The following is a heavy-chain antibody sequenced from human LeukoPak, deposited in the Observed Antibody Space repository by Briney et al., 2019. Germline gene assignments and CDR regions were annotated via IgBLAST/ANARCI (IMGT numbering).Heavy chain of an antibody. Sequence: SETLSLTCTVSGGSISSYYWSWVRQPPGKGLEWIGYIYYSGSTNYNPSLKSRVTISVDTSKNQFSLKLSSVTAADTAVYYCARDYGDIPPDWYYDLWGRGTLVTVSS. CDR1: GGSISSYY. V-gene: IGHV4-59*01. D-gene: IGHD4-17*01. CDR3: ARDYGDIPPDWYYDL. J-gene: IGHJ2*01. CDR2: IYYSGST.